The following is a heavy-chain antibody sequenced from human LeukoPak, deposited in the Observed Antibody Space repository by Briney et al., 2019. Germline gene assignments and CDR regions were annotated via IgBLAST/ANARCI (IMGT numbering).Heavy chain of an antibody. CDR2: ITSSGSYM. D-gene: IGHD5-12*01. Sequence: TGGSLRLSCAASGFTFSSYAMNWVRQAPGKGLEWVSSITSSGSYMYYADSVKGRFTISRDNAKNSLYLQMHSLRAEDTAVYYCAREGGYEEFDYWGQGTLVTVSS. J-gene: IGHJ4*02. CDR1: GFTFSSYA. CDR3: AREGGYEEFDY. V-gene: IGHV3-21*01.